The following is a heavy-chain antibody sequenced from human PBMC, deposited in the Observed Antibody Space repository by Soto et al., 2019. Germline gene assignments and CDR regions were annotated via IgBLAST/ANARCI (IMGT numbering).Heavy chain of an antibody. J-gene: IGHJ5*02. CDR3: ARSSIVGDNWFDP. D-gene: IGHD1-26*01. CDR1: GFTFSSSS. Sequence: EVQLGESGGDLVQPGGSLRLSCAASGFTFSSSSMNWVRQAPGKGLEWVSYISGRTSTIYYADSVKGRFTISRDNAQKSLYLQMNSLRDEDTAVYYCARSSIVGDNWFDPWGQGTLVTVSS. CDR2: ISGRTSTI. V-gene: IGHV3-48*02.